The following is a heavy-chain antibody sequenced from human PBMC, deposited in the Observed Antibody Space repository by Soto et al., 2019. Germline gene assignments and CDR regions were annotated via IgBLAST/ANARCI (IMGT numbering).Heavy chain of an antibody. D-gene: IGHD1-26*01. CDR1: GGTFSSYA. CDR2: IIPIFGTA. CDR3: ATDPLSGSYYSYYGMDV. J-gene: IGHJ6*02. V-gene: IGHV1-69*13. Sequence: SVKVSCKASGGTFSSYAISWVRKAPGQGLEWMGGIIPIFGTATYAQKFQGRVTITADESTSTAYMELSSLRSAYTAVYYCATDPLSGSYYSYYGMDVWGQGTTVTASS.